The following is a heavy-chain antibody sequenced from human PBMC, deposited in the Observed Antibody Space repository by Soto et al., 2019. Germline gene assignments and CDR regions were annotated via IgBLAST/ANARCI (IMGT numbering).Heavy chain of an antibody. Sequence: LSCAASGFTVSSNYMSWVRQAPGKGLEWVSVIYSGGSTYYADSVKGRFTISRDNSKNTLYLQMNSLRAEDTAVYYCARDGDSSGWYGGWFDPWGQGTLV. J-gene: IGHJ5*02. V-gene: IGHV3-66*01. D-gene: IGHD6-19*01. CDR2: IYSGGST. CDR3: ARDGDSSGWYGGWFDP. CDR1: GFTVSSNY.